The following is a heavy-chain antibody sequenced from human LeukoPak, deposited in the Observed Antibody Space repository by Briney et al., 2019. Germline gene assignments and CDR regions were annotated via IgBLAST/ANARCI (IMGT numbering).Heavy chain of an antibody. CDR1: GFILSSHG. V-gene: IGHV3-23*01. J-gene: IGHJ6*02. D-gene: IGHD3-22*01. CDR2: VTSRGGT. Sequence: PGGSLRLSCAASGFILSSHGMSWVRQAPGKRLEWVSTVTSRGGTDYTDSVKGRFIISRDNSKNTLYLQMNSLRAEDTAVYYCAKDSGATMIVVVIGGMDVWGQGTTVTVSS. CDR3: AKDSGATMIVVVIGGMDV.